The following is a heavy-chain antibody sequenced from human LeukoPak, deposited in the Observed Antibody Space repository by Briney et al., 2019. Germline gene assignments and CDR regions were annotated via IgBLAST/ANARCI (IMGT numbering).Heavy chain of an antibody. CDR1: GYGFSDVY. CDR2: INPHSGAT. D-gene: IGHD4-11*01. J-gene: IGHJ5*02. Sequence: ASVKVSCKASGYGFSDVYFNWVRQAPGQGLEWMGWINPHSGATNYAQRFQGRVSMDASFDTAYMELSSRTSGDTAVYYCATSSTVTHTRDPWGQGTLVTVSS. CDR3: ATSSTVTHTRDP. V-gene: IGHV1-2*02.